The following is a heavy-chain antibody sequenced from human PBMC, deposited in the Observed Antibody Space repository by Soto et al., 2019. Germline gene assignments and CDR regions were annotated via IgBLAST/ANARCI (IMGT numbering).Heavy chain of an antibody. CDR1: GFTLSGHW. D-gene: IGHD2-15*01. V-gene: IGHV3-74*01. CDR3: ASPATSSMVAADY. Sequence: EVQLVESGGGLVQPGGSLRLSCAASGFTLSGHWMHWVRQAPGKGLVWVSRISSDGGSTSYADSVKGRFTISRDNAKNTLYLQMNSLRAEDTALYYCASPATSSMVAADYCGQGTPVTVSS. J-gene: IGHJ4*02. CDR2: ISSDGGST.